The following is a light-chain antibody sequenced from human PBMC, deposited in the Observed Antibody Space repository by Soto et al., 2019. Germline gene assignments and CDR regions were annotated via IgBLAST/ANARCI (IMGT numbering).Light chain of an antibody. CDR2: KAS. J-gene: IGKJ1*01. V-gene: IGKV1-5*03. Sequence: DIQMTQSPSTLSASVGDRVTITCRASQSISSWLAWYQQKPGKAPKRLIYKASSLESGVPSRFSGSGSGTEFTLTISSLQPDDFATYYCQQYGTLPWTFGQGTKVEIK. CDR3: QQYGTLPWT. CDR1: QSISSW.